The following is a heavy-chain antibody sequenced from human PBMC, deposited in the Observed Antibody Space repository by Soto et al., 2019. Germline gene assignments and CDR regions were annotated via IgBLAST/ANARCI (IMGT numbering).Heavy chain of an antibody. J-gene: IGHJ5*02. CDR1: GYSFTSYW. D-gene: IGHD1-26*01. CDR2: IDPSDSYT. V-gene: IGHV5-10-1*01. Sequence: GESLKISCKGSGYSFTSYWISWVRQMPGKGLEWMGRIDPSDSYTNYSPSFQGHVTISADKSISTAYLQWSSLKASDTAMYYCARHGNRGVARGSNWFDPWGQGTLVTVSS. CDR3: ARHGNRGVARGSNWFDP.